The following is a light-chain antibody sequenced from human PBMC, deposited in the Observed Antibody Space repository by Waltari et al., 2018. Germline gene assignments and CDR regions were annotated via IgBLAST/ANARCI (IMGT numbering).Light chain of an antibody. CDR3: QQYYRSRT. J-gene: IGKJ1*01. CDR2: WAS. CDR1: QSILYNSNDKNY. V-gene: IGKV4-1*01. Sequence: DIVMTQSPNSLAVSLGERATINCKSSQSILYNSNDKNYLAWYQQKPGQSPKLLIYWASTRESGVPDRFSGSGSGTDFTLTISSLQAEDVAVYYCQQYYRSRTFGQGTKVEIK.